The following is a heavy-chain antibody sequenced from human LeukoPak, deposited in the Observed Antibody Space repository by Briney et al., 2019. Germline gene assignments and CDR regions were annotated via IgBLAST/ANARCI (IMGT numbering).Heavy chain of an antibody. Sequence: PVKRSCTASGGTLSSNSINWVRHAPGQGLEWMGGTILIFASTTYAQKFQGRVTIVADDSTNTVHMELRRLTFEDTAVYYCARDGDARETVGHFDSWGQETVVPLFS. CDR1: GGTLSSNS. V-gene: IGHV1-69*01. D-gene: IGHD4-11*01. CDR3: ARDGDARETVGHFDS. CDR2: TILIFAST. J-gene: IGHJ4*02.